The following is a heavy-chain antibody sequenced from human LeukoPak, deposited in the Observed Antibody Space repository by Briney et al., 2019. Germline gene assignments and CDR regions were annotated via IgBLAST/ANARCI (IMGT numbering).Heavy chain of an antibody. D-gene: IGHD6-13*01. J-gene: IGHJ4*02. Sequence: ASVKVSCKASGYTFSRYGINWVRQAPGQGLEWMGWISVYNGNTDYSQRLQGRITMTADTSTSTAFMELTSLRSDDTAVYFCARGSNRWSFEYWGQGTLVTV. V-gene: IGHV1-18*01. CDR1: GYTFSRYG. CDR2: ISVYNGNT. CDR3: ARGSNRWSFEY.